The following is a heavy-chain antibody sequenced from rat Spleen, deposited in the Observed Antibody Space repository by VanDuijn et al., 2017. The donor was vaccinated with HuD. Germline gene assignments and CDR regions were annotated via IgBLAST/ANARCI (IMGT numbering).Heavy chain of an antibody. CDR3: ARGPVDY. Sequence: EVQLQESGPGLVKPSQSLSLTCSVTGYSITNNYWGWIRKFPGNKMEWMGYISYSGSTSYNPSLKSRISIARDTSKNQFFLQLNSLTTEDTATYYCARGPVDYWGQGVMVTVSS. V-gene: IGHV3-1*01. CDR2: ISYSGST. J-gene: IGHJ2*01. CDR1: GYSITNNY.